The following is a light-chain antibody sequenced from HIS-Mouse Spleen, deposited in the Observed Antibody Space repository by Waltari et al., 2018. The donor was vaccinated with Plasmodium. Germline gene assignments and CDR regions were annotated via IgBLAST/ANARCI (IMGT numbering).Light chain of an antibody. J-gene: IGKJ4*01. V-gene: IGKV3-15*01. CDR1: QSVSSN. Sequence: EIVMTQSPATLSVSPGERATLSCRASQSVSSNLAWYQQKPGQAPMLLIYGASTRATGIPARFSGRGSGTEFTLTISSMQSEDFAVYYCQQYNNWPRTFGGGTKVEIK. CDR2: GAS. CDR3: QQYNNWPRT.